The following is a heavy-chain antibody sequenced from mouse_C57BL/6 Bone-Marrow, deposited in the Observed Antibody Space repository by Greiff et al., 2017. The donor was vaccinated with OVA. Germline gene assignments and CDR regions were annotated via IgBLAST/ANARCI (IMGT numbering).Heavy chain of an antibody. Sequence: VKLMESGAELARPGASVKLSCKASGYTFTSYGISWVKQRTGQGLEWIGEIYPRSGNTYYNEKFKGKATLTADKSSSTAYMELRSLTSEDSAVYFCARSRVFFDYWGQGTTLTVSS. CDR2: IYPRSGNT. CDR1: GYTFTSYG. CDR3: ARSRVFFDY. V-gene: IGHV1-81*01. J-gene: IGHJ2*01.